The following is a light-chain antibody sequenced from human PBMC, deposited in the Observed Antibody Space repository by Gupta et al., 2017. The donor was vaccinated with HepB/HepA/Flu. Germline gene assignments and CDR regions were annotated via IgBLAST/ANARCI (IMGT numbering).Light chain of an antibody. J-gene: IGKJ1*01. CDR1: QSLVHSDGHNY. CDR2: LVS. CDR3: MQDPEPWT. V-gene: IGKV2-28*01. Sequence: IVMTQSPLSLPVTPGEPASISCTSSQSLVHSDGHNYLEWYLQNPGQSPQLLIYLVSMRACGVPDRFSGSGSGTDFTLKSSLGEAEDVGVYYGMQDPEPWTFGPGTKVEIK.